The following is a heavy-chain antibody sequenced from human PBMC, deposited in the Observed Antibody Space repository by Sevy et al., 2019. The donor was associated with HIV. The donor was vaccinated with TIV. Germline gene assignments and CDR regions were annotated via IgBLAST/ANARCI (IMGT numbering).Heavy chain of an antibody. CDR3: VRAIAAAGSF. J-gene: IGHJ4*02. CDR2: IKQDGSVK. Sequence: GGSLRLSCAASGFTLNNYWMNWVRQAPGKGLEWVANIKQDGSVKYYVDSVKGSFTISRDNARNLVFLQMNSLRVEDTALYYCVRAIAAAGSFWGQGTLVTVSS. V-gene: IGHV3-7*01. D-gene: IGHD6-13*01. CDR1: GFTLNNYW.